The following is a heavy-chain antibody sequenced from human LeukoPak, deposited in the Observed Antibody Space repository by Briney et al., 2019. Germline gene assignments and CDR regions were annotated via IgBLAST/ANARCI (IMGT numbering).Heavy chain of an antibody. Sequence: GASLKVSCKASGLTFTTIYMHWVRQAPGQGLEWMAVLYPGGDRAIYAQRFQGTLTLTRDTSTNTVYMEVSSLASEDTAIYYCASEVPRTSRFDHWGQGTLVTVSS. CDR1: GLTFTTIY. CDR3: ASEVPRTSRFDH. J-gene: IGHJ4*02. CDR2: LYPGGDRA. V-gene: IGHV1-46*01. D-gene: IGHD2-8*01.